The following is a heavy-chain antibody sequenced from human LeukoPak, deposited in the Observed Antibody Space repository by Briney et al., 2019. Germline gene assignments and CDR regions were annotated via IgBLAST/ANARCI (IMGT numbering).Heavy chain of an antibody. D-gene: IGHD3-3*01. CDR1: GGSISSYY. CDR2: IYYSGST. V-gene: IGHV4-59*01. J-gene: IGHJ4*02. CDR3: ARGSWYYDFWSGYPAFDY. Sequence: SETLSLTCTVSGGSISSYYWSWLRQPPGKGLEWIGYIYYSGSTNYNPSLKSRVTISVDTSKNQFSLKLSSVTAADTAVYYCARGSWYYDFWSGYPAFDYWGQGTLVTVSS.